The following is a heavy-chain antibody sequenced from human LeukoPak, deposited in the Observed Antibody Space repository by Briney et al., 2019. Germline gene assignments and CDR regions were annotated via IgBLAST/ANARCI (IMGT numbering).Heavy chain of an antibody. V-gene: IGHV3-48*03. CDR2: ISGSGSAI. CDR1: DSSFSSHE. J-gene: IGHJ4*02. Sequence: PGGSLRLSCAASDSSFSSHEFNWVRQAPGKGLEWVSFISGSGSAIYYADSVKGRFTISRDNAKNAVYLQMNSLRAEDTALYYCARAPGVGRFDYWGQGTPVTVSS. CDR3: ARAPGVGRFDY.